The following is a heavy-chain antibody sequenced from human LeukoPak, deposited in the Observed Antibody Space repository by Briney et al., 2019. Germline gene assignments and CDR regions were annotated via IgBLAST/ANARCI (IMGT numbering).Heavy chain of an antibody. J-gene: IGHJ4*02. V-gene: IGHV3-49*04. Sequence: TGGSLRLSCTASGFTVGDYTMSWVRQAPGKGLEWVGFIRSKAYGATTEYAASVKGRFTISRDDSKSIAYLQMNSLKTEDTAMYYCTRDGATLDHWGQGTLGSLSS. CDR3: TRDGATLDH. CDR1: GFTVGDYT. CDR2: IRSKAYGATT. D-gene: IGHD1-26*01.